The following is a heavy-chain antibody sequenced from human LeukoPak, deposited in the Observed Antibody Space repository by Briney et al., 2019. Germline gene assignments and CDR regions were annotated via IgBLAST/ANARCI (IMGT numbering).Heavy chain of an antibody. CDR2: INHSGST. Sequence: PSETLSLTCAVYGGSFSGYYWSWIRQPPGKGLEWIGEINHSGSTNYNPSLKSRVTISVDTSKNQFFMKLTYVTAADTAVYFCGRVGYGGYGIVDYWGQGTLVTVSS. J-gene: IGHJ4*02. V-gene: IGHV4-34*01. D-gene: IGHD5-12*01. CDR1: GGSFSGYY. CDR3: GRVGYGGYGIVDY.